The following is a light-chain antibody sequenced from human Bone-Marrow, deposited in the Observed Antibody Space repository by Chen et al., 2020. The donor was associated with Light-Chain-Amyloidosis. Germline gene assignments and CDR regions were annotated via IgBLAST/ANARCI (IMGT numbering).Light chain of an antibody. V-gene: IGKV3-11*01. CDR2: DTS. CDR1: QSVSDY. CDR3: QQRQAWPIT. Sequence: EIVLTQSPATLSLSPGERATLSCRASQSVSDYLAWYQQRPGQAPRLLIYDTSNRAPGIPARFSGRGSGTDFTLTISSLQPEDFAIYYCQQRQAWPITFGGGTNVEIK. J-gene: IGKJ4*01.